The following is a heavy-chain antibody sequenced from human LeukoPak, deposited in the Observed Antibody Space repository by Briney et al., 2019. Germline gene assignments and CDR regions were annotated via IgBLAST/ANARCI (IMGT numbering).Heavy chain of an antibody. V-gene: IGHV1-69*13. CDR1: GGTFSSYA. D-gene: IGHD3-9*01. CDR2: IIPIFGTA. Sequence: SVKVSCKASGGTFSSYAISWVRQAPGQGLEWMGGIIPIFGTANYAQKFQGRVTITADESTSTAYTELSSLRSEDTAVYYCARDLHYDILTGYGDWGQGTLVTVSS. J-gene: IGHJ4*02. CDR3: ARDLHYDILTGYGD.